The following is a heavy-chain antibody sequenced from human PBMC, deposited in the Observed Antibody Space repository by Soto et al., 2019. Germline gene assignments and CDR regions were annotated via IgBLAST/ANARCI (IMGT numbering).Heavy chain of an antibody. CDR1: GGSISSGGYS. Sequence: PSETLSLTCAVSGGSISSGGYSWSWIRQPPGKGLEWIGYIYHSGSTYYNPSLKSRVTISVDRSKNQFSLKLSSVTAADTAVYYCARPRVKMAFDIWGQGTMVTVSS. J-gene: IGHJ3*02. D-gene: IGHD3-10*01. CDR3: ARPRVKMAFDI. V-gene: IGHV4-30-2*01. CDR2: IYHSGST.